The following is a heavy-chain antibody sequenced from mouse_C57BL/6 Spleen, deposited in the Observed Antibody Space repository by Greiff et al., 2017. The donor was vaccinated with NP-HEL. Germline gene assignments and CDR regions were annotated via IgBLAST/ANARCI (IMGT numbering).Heavy chain of an antibody. CDR3: TTIITTDQGFAY. V-gene: IGHV14-4*01. J-gene: IGHJ3*01. Sequence: EVQLQQSGAELVRPGASVKLSCTASGFNIKDDYMHWVKQRPEQGLEWIGWIDPENGDTEYASKFQGKATITADTSSNTAYLQLSSLTSEDTAVYYCTTIITTDQGFAYWGQGTLVTVSA. CDR1: GFNIKDDY. CDR2: IDPENGDT. D-gene: IGHD1-1*01.